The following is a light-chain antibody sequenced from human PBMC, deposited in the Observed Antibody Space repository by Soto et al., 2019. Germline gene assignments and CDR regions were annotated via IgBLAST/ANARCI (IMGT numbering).Light chain of an antibody. Sequence: DIQMTQSPSTLSASVGDRVTITCRASQRISSWLAWYQQKPGKAPKLLIYKTSSLESGVPSRFSGSGSGTEFTLTISSLQPDDFATYYCQQYDTFGQGTKVEIK. V-gene: IGKV1-5*03. J-gene: IGKJ1*01. CDR2: KTS. CDR3: QQYDT. CDR1: QRISSW.